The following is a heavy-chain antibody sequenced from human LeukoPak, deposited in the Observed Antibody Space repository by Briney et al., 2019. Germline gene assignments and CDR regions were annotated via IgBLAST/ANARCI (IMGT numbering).Heavy chain of an antibody. CDR2: INPNSGGT. V-gene: IGHV1-2*02. D-gene: IGHD1-26*01. J-gene: IGHJ3*02. CDR3: ARGRESGSPYDAFDI. CDR1: GYTFSGYY. Sequence: ASVKVSCEAAGYTFSGYYIHWVRRAPGQGLEWMGWINPNSGGTNYAEKFQGRVTMTRDTSISTAYMELSRLRSDDTAVYYCARGRESGSPYDAFDIWGQGTMVTVSS.